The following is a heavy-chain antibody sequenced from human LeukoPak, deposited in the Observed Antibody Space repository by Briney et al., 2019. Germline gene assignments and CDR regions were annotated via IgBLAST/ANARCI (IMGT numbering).Heavy chain of an antibody. J-gene: IGHJ5*02. CDR3: ARDLSQHFDWLLSGDT. V-gene: IGHV3-7*04. CDR2: IKQDGSQK. CDR1: GFTFNAYW. Sequence: GGSLRLSCAGSGFTFNAYWMTWVRQPPGKGLQWVANIKQDGSQKYYVDSVKGRFTISRDNAKNSVYLQMNRLRAEDTAVYYCARDLSQHFDWLLSGDTWGQGTLVTVSS. D-gene: IGHD3-9*01.